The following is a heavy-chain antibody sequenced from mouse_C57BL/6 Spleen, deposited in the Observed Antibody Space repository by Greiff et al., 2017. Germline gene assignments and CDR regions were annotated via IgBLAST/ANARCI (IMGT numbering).Heavy chain of an antibody. CDR3: AGYYLYWYFDV. CDR1: GYTFTSSW. J-gene: IGHJ1*03. Sequence: VQLQQPGTELVKPGASVKLSCKASGYTFTSSWMHWVKQRPGQGLEWIGNINPSNGGTNYNEKFKSKATMTVDESSSTAYMQLSSLTSEYSAVYYCAGYYLYWYFDVWGTGTTVTGSS. D-gene: IGHD1-1*02. CDR2: INPSNGGT. V-gene: IGHV1-53*01.